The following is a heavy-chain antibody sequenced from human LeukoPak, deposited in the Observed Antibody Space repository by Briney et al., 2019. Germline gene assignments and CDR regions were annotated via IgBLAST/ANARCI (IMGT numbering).Heavy chain of an antibody. CDR1: GGSISSSYSY. J-gene: IGHJ4*02. CDR2: IFYSGST. Sequence: PSETLSLTCTVSGGSISSSYSYWGWIRQPPGKGLEWIGNIFYSGSTNYNPSLKSRVTISVDTPKNQFSLKLSSVTAADTAVYYCARGHDYGDYWGQGTLVTVSS. CDR3: ARGHDYGDY. V-gene: IGHV4-39*07.